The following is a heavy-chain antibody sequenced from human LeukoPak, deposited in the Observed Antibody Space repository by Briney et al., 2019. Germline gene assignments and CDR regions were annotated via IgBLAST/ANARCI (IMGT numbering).Heavy chain of an antibody. CDR3: AKRGVVIRVILVGFHKEAYYFDS. V-gene: IGHV3-23*01. D-gene: IGHD3-22*01. CDR2: ISGSGGGT. CDR1: GITLSNYG. J-gene: IGHJ4*02. Sequence: GGSLRLSCAVSGITLSNYGMSWVRQAPGKGREWVAGISGSGGGTNYADSVKGRFTISRDNRKNTLYLQMNSLRAEDTAVYFCAKRGVVIRVILVGFHKEAYYFDSWGQGALVTVSS.